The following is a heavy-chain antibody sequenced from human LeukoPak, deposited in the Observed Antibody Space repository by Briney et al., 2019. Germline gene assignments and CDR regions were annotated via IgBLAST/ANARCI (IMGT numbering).Heavy chain of an antibody. CDR3: ARHLSVTPYFDY. J-gene: IGHJ4*02. D-gene: IGHD4-17*01. V-gene: IGHV4-59*01. CDR2: IYYSGST. CDR1: GGSITSYY. Sequence: SETLSLTCTVSGGSITSYYWSWIRQPPGKGLEWIGYIYYSGSTKYNPSLKSRVTMSVHTSKNQFSLKLSSVTAADTAVYYCARHLSVTPYFDYWGQGSLVTVSS.